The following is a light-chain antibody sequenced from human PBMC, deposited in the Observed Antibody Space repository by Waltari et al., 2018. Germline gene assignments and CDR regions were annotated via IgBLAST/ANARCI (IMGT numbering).Light chain of an antibody. CDR3: QQYNSYSLLT. Sequence: DIQMTQSPSTLSASVGDRVTITCRASQSISNWLAWYQQKPGKAPKPLIYNASTLESGVPSRFSGSGSGTEFTLTISSLQPDDFATYYCQQYNSYSLLTFGGGTKVEIK. J-gene: IGKJ4*01. V-gene: IGKV1-5*03. CDR2: NAS. CDR1: QSISNW.